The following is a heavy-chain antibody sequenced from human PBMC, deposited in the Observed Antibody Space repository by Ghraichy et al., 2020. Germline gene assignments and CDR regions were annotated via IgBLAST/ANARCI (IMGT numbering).Heavy chain of an antibody. Sequence: ASVKVSYKASGYTFTSYAMHWVRQAPGQRLEWMGWINAGNGNTKYSQKFQGRVTITRDTSASTAYMELSSLRSEDTAVYYCARDLPYDYYGSGSSPDYWGQGTLVTVSS. CDR2: INAGNGNT. V-gene: IGHV1-3*01. CDR1: GYTFTSYA. D-gene: IGHD3-10*01. CDR3: ARDLPYDYYGSGSSPDY. J-gene: IGHJ4*02.